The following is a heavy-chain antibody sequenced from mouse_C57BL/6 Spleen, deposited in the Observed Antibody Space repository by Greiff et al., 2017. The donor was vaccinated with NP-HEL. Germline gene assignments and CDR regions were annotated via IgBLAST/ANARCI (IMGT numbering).Heavy chain of an antibody. CDR3: ARSNYGSSSFAY. J-gene: IGHJ3*01. D-gene: IGHD1-1*01. Sequence: QVQLQQPGAELVMPGASVKLSCKASGYTFTSYWMHWVKQRPGQGLEWIGEIDPSDSYTNYNQKFTGKSTLTVDKSSSTAYMQLSSLTSEDSAVYYCARSNYGSSSFAYWGQGTLVTVSA. V-gene: IGHV1-69*01. CDR2: IDPSDSYT. CDR1: GYTFTSYW.